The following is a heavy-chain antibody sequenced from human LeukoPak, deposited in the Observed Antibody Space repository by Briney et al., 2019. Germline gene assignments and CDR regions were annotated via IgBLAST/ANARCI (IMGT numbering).Heavy chain of an antibody. CDR1: GFTFSSYA. D-gene: IGHD4-17*01. Sequence: GGSLRLSCAASGFTFSSYAMNWVRQAPGKGLEWVSAISGSGGSTYSADSVKGRFTISRDNSKNTLYLQMNSLRVEDTAVYFCAKCLLLRSDDYAPFDYWGQGTLVTVSS. CDR3: AKCLLLRSDDYAPFDY. V-gene: IGHV3-23*01. J-gene: IGHJ4*02. CDR2: ISGSGGST.